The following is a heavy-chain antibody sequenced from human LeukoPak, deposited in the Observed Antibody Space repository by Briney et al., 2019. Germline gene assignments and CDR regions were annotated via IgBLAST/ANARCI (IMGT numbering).Heavy chain of an antibody. J-gene: IGHJ4*02. CDR3: ARVRIVRFLEWLEAPAEGYYFDS. CDR2: MNPNSGNT. D-gene: IGHD3-3*01. CDR1: GYTFTSYD. V-gene: IGHV1-8*03. Sequence: ASVKVSCKASGYTFTSYDINWVRQATGQGLEWMGWMNPNSGNTGYAQKFQGRVTITRNTSISTAYMELSSLRSEDTAVYYCARVRIVRFLEWLEAPAEGYYFDSWGQGTLVTVSS.